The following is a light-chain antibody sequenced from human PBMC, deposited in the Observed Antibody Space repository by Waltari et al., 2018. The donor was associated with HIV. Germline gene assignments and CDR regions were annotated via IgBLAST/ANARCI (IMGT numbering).Light chain of an antibody. CDR2: GAS. CDR3: QQTYHRPQT. Sequence: DIQMTQSPSSLSAFVGDRVTITCRSSQTISSNLNWYQQKPGKAPRLLIFGASSLQTGVPARFSGSGSGTHFTLTVTSLQPEDFVTYHCQQTYHRPQTFGQGTQVDIK. V-gene: IGKV1-39*01. J-gene: IGKJ5*01. CDR1: QTISSN.